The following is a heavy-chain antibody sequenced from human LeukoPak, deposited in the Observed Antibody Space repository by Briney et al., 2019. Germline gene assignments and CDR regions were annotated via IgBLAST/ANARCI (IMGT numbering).Heavy chain of an antibody. V-gene: IGHV4-39*07. J-gene: IGHJ6*03. Sequence: SETLSLTCTVSGGSISSSSYYWGWIRQPPGKGLEWIGSIYYSGSTYYNPSLKSRVTISVDTSKNQFSLKLSSVTAADTAVYYCARGMRYYYYYMDVWGKGTTVTISS. CDR1: GGSISSSSYY. CDR3: ARGMRYYYYYMDV. CDR2: IYYSGST.